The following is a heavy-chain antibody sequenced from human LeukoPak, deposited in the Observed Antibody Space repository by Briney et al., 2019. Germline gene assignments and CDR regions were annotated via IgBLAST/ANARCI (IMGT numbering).Heavy chain of an antibody. D-gene: IGHD2-15*01. V-gene: IGHV3-7*03. J-gene: IGHJ4*02. Sequence: GGSLRLSCAASGFTFSSYWMSWVRQAPGKGLEWVANIKQDGSEKYYVDSVKGRFTISRDNAKNSLYLQMNSLRAEDTAVYYCAKDDKVVDGAFDYWGQGTLVTVSS. CDR1: GFTFSSYW. CDR2: IKQDGSEK. CDR3: AKDDKVVDGAFDY.